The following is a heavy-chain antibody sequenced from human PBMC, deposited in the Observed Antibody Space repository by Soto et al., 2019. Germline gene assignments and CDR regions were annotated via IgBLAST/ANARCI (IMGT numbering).Heavy chain of an antibody. D-gene: IGHD6-19*01. Sequence: QVQLQESGPGLVKPSETLSLTCTVSGGSVTGASYYWSWIRQPPVKGLEWIGYIYYSGSTNYNPSLKSRVHISVDTSKNQISLKLNSVTAADTAVYYCARDQGIAVAVFDYWGQGTLVTVSS. CDR2: IYYSGST. J-gene: IGHJ4*02. CDR3: ARDQGIAVAVFDY. CDR1: GGSVTGASYY. V-gene: IGHV4-61*01.